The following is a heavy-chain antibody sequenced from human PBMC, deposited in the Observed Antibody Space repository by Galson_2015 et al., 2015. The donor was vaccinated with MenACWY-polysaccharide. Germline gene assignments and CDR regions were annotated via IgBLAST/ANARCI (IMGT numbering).Heavy chain of an antibody. D-gene: IGHD5-24*01. CDR1: ASNFNNYG. V-gene: IGHV3-30*02. Sequence: SLRLSCAASASNFNNYGMHWVRQAPGLGLEWVAFIRNDGSKKYYGDSVKGRFTISRDNSKNMLYLEMNSLRVDDTAVYYCAKDRVPVEGDGDYWGQGALVTVSS. J-gene: IGHJ4*02. CDR2: IRNDGSKK. CDR3: AKDRVPVEGDGDY.